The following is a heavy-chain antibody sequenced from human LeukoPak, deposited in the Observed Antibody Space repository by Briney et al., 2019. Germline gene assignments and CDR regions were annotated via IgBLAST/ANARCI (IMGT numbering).Heavy chain of an antibody. Sequence: SETLSLTCTVSGGSISSYYWSWIRQPAGKGLEWIGRIYTSGSTNYNPSLKSRVTMSVDTSKNQFSLKLSSVTAADTAVYYCARVLYSSSWYWNWFDPWGQGTLVTVSS. V-gene: IGHV4-4*07. CDR2: IYTSGST. D-gene: IGHD6-13*01. CDR3: ARVLYSSSWYWNWFDP. CDR1: GGSISSYY. J-gene: IGHJ5*02.